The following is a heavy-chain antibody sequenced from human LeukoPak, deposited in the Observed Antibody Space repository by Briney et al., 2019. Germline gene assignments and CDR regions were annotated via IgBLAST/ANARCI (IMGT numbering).Heavy chain of an antibody. J-gene: IGHJ4*02. Sequence: PGGSLRLSCAASGFTFSSYGMHWVRRAPGKGLEWVAVISYDGSNKYYADSVKGRFTISRDNSKNTLYLQMNSLRAEDTAVYYCAKDAEIVVVPAALDYWGQGTLVTVSS. D-gene: IGHD2-2*01. V-gene: IGHV3-30*18. CDR1: GFTFSSYG. CDR3: AKDAEIVVVPAALDY. CDR2: ISYDGSNK.